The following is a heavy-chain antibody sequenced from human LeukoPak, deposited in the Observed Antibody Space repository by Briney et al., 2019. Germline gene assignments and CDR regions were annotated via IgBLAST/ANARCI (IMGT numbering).Heavy chain of an antibody. CDR2: INHSGST. CDR1: GGSFSGYY. Sequence: SETLSLTCAVYGGSFSGYYWSWIRQPPGKGLEWIGEINHSGSTNYNPSLKSRVTISVDTSKNQFSLKLSSVTAADTAVYYCARSNYDFWSGYRSIWFDPWGQGTLVTVSS. D-gene: IGHD3-3*01. J-gene: IGHJ5*02. CDR3: ARSNYDFWSGYRSIWFDP. V-gene: IGHV4-34*01.